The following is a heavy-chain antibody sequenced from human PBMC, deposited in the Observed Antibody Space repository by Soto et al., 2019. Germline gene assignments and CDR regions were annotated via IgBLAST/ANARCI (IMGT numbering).Heavy chain of an antibody. CDR2: ISGSSSDT. J-gene: IGHJ4*02. D-gene: IGHD3-3*01. Sequence: QFQLVESGGGLVKPGGSLRLSCAASGFTFSDYYMSWIRQAPGKGLESLSYISGSSSDTNYADSVKGRFTISRDNAKNSWYLQMHSLRPEDTAVYYCATGPRRLSDWGQGTLVIVSS. CDR1: GFTFSDYY. V-gene: IGHV3-11*05. CDR3: ATGPRRLSD.